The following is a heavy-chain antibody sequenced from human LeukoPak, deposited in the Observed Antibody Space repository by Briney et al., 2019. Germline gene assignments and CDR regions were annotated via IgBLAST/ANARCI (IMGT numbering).Heavy chain of an antibody. CDR2: ISWNSGSI. J-gene: IGHJ3*02. CDR1: GFTFDDYA. V-gene: IGHV3-9*01. CDR3: AKFLGGYNSDSDAFDI. Sequence: PGRSLRLSCAASGFTFDDYAMHWVRQAPGKGLEWASGISWNSGSIGYADSVKGRFTISRDNAKNSLYLQMNSLRAEDTALYYCAKFLGGYNSDSDAFDIWGQGTMVTVSS. D-gene: IGHD5-24*01.